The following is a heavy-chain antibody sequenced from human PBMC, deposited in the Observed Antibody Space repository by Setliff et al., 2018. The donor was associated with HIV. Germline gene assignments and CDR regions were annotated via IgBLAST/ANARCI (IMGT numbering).Heavy chain of an antibody. D-gene: IGHD4-17*01. J-gene: IGHJ4*02. V-gene: IGHV4-59*11. CDR1: GASITSHY. CDR3: AKGAGFYGDYTFDY. Sequence: SETLSLTCTVSGASITSHYWSWIRQSPGRELEWIGYIYSTGSTNYNPSLQSRVSISMDASKNKFSLKVTSVTSADTAVYYCAKGAGFYGDYTFDYWGQGNLVTGSS. CDR2: IYSTGST.